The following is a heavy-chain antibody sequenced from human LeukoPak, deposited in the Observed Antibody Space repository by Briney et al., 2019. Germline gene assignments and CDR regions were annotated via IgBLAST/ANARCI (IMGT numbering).Heavy chain of an antibody. Sequence: SETLSLTCAVSGGSISSSSTNCWTCVRQPPGKGLEWIGEIYHSGATNYNPSLKSRVTMLLDKSKNQFSLKLNSVTAADTAVYYCARNGGNSDYDYWGQGTLVTVSA. V-gene: IGHV4-4*02. D-gene: IGHD4-23*01. CDR1: GGSISSSSTNC. CDR3: ARNGGNSDYDY. CDR2: IYHSGAT. J-gene: IGHJ4*02.